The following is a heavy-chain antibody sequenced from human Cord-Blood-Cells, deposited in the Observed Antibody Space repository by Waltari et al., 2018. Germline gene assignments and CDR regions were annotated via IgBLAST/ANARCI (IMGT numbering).Heavy chain of an antibody. D-gene: IGHD3-10*01. CDR3: ARLVKYYYGSWSYAFDI. Sequence: QVQLQESGPGLVKPSETLSLTCTVSGGSISSYYWSWIRQPPGKGLEWIGYIYYSGGTNYNPPPKSRITISVGTAKNQFALKLSSVTAADTAVYYCARLVKYYYGSWSYAFDIWGQGTMVTVSS. J-gene: IGHJ3*02. V-gene: IGHV4-59*08. CDR1: GGSISSYY. CDR2: IYYSGGT.